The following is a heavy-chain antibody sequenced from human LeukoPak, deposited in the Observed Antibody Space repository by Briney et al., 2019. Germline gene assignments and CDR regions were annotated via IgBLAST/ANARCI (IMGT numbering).Heavy chain of an antibody. CDR3: ERGRRYSMDV. CDR2: VNGDGGST. Sequence: HPGGPLRLSCGPSGLPFNISWIHWVPQAPGKGLVWVSHVNGDGGSTTYADSVKGRFTISRDNAKNTVYLQMNSLTAEDTAVYYCERGRRYSMDVWGQGITVTVSS. CDR1: GLPFNISW. J-gene: IGHJ6*02. D-gene: IGHD2-2*02. V-gene: IGHV3-74*01.